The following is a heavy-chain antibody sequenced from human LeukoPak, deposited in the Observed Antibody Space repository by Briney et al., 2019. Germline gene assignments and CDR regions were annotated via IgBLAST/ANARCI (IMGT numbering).Heavy chain of an antibody. CDR3: ARGIKDFGSSGYYSLYDY. Sequence: SETLSLTCTVSGGSISSYYWSWIRQPAGKGLEWIGRIYTSGSTNYNPSLKSRVTMSVDTSKNQFSLKLSSVTAADTAVYYCARGIKDFGSSGYYSLYDYWGQGTLVTVSS. CDR2: IYTSGST. CDR1: GGSISSYY. D-gene: IGHD3-22*01. V-gene: IGHV4-4*07. J-gene: IGHJ4*02.